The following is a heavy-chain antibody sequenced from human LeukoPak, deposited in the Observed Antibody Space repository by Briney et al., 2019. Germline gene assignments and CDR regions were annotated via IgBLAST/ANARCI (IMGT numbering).Heavy chain of an antibody. D-gene: IGHD3-3*01. CDR1: GYTLTELS. CDR3: ATVADFWSGSGLDY. Sequence: ASVKVSCKVSGYTLTELSMHWVRQAPGKGLEWMGGFDPEDGETIYAQKFQGRVTMTEGTSTDTAYMELSSLRSEDTAVYYCATVADFWSGSGLDYWGQGTLVTASS. CDR2: FDPEDGET. V-gene: IGHV1-24*01. J-gene: IGHJ4*02.